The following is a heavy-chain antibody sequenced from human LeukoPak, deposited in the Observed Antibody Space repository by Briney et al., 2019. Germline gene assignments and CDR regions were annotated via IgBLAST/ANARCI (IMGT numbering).Heavy chain of an antibody. J-gene: IGHJ1*01. CDR1: GFTFSSYG. CDR2: ISGSGGST. V-gene: IGHV3-23*01. D-gene: IGHD1-26*01. Sequence: GGTLRLSCAASGFTFSSYGMSWVRQAPGKGLEWVSAISGSGGSTYYADSVKGRFTISRDNSKNTLYLQMNSLRAEDTAVYYCAKWGSGSYPPSASEYFPALGPGHPGHRLL. CDR3: AKWGSGSYPPSASEYFPA.